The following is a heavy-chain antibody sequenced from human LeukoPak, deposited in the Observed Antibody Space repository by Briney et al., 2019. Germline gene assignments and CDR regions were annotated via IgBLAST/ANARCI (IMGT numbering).Heavy chain of an antibody. D-gene: IGHD3-10*01. CDR2: IYYSGST. Sequence: PSETLSLTCTVSGGSISSSSYYWGWIRQPPGKGLEWIGSIYYSGSTYYNPSLKSRVTISVDTSKNQFSLKLSSVTAADTAVYYCARAFKWFGESVIDYWGQGTLVTVSS. J-gene: IGHJ4*02. V-gene: IGHV4-39*07. CDR1: GGSISSSSYY. CDR3: ARAFKWFGESVIDY.